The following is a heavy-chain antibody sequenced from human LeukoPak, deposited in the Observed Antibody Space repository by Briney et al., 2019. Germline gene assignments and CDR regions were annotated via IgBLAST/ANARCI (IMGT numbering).Heavy chain of an antibody. CDR3: ARDRGLYDYGGLLPRDAFDI. J-gene: IGHJ3*02. CDR1: GGSISSYY. Sequence: PSETLSLTCTVSGGSISSYYWSWIRQPAGKGLEWIWRIYTSGSTNYNPSLKSRVTMSVDTSKNQFSLKLSSVTAADTAVYYCARDRGLYDYGGLLPRDAFDIWGQGTMVTVSS. V-gene: IGHV4-4*07. CDR2: IYTSGST. D-gene: IGHD4-23*01.